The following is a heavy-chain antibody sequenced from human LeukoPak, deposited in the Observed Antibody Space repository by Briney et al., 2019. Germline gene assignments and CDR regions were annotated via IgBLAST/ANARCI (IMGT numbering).Heavy chain of an antibody. CDR3: ARNIAAAGVFDI. J-gene: IGHJ3*02. CDR2: IYYSGST. Sequence: PSETLSLTCTVSGGSISSSSYYWGWIRQPPGKGLEWIGNIYYSGSTYYNPSLKSRVTISVDTSKNQFSLKLSSVTAADTAVYYCARNIAAAGVFDIWGQGTMVTVSS. CDR1: GGSISSSSYY. V-gene: IGHV4-39*07. D-gene: IGHD6-13*01.